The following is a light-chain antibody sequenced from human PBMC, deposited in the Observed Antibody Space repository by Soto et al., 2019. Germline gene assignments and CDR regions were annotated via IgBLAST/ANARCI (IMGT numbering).Light chain of an antibody. CDR3: QQRSNWPIT. Sequence: EIVMTQSPATLSVSPGEGATVSCRASQSVSSHLAWYQHKPGQAPRLLFYGASSRATGIPDRFSGSGSGTDFTLTISRLEPEDFAVYYCQQRSNWPITFGQGTRLEIK. J-gene: IGKJ5*01. V-gene: IGKV3D-20*02. CDR1: QSVSSH. CDR2: GAS.